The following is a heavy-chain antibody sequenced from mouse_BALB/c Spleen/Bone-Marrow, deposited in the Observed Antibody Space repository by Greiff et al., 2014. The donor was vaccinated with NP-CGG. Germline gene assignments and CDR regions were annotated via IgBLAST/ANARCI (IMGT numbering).Heavy chain of an antibody. CDR2: ITGGGTT. D-gene: IGHD1-2*01. V-gene: IGHV5-6-5*01. J-gene: IGHJ4*01. CDR3: ARHYGYVDAMDY. Sequence: EVQGVESGGGLVKPGESLKFSCAASGITVSSYTMSWVRQTPEKRLEWVASITGGGTTYYPDSVEGRFTISRDNARNIPYLQVSSLRSEDTAIYYCARHYGYVDAMDYWGQGTSVTVSS. CDR1: GITVSSYT.